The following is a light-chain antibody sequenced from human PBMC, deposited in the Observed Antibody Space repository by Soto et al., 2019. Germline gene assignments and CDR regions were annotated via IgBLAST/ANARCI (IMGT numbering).Light chain of an antibody. J-gene: IGLJ1*01. CDR2: TNN. CDR3: AAWDGSLNVYV. V-gene: IGLV1-44*01. Sequence: QSVLTQPPSASGTPGQRVTISCSGSSSSIGSNSVNWYQQLPRTAPKVLIYTNNHRPSGVPDRFSGSKSGTSASLAISGLQSEDEADYYCAAWDGSLNVYVFGTGTKLTVL. CDR1: SSSIGSNS.